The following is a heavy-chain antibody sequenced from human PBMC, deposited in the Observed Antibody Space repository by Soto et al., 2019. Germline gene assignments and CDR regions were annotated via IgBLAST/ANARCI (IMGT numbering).Heavy chain of an antibody. CDR3: ARMGGSSWYWEYFQH. CDR2: IIPIFGTA. D-gene: IGHD6-13*01. J-gene: IGHJ1*01. CDR1: GGTFSSYA. Sequence: QVQLVQSGAEVKKPGSSVKVSCKASGGTFSSYAISWVRQAPGQGLEWMGGIIPIFGTANYAQKFQGRVTLTADESTSTAYMELSSLRSEDTAICYCARMGGSSWYWEYFQHWGQGTLVTVSS. V-gene: IGHV1-69*01.